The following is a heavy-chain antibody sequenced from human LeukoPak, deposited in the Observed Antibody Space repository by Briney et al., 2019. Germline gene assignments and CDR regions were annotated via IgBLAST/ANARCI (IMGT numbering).Heavy chain of an antibody. CDR2: IYPGDSDT. CDR3: ARQASTATASLDY. D-gene: IGHD5-18*01. J-gene: IGHJ4*02. V-gene: IGHV5-51*01. CDR1: EYRFTSYW. Sequence: GESLKISCKGSEYRFTSYWIGWVRQMPGKGLEWMGIIYPGDSDTRYSPSFQGQVTMSADKSISTAYLQWSSLKASDTAMYYCARQASTATASLDYWGQGTLVTVSS.